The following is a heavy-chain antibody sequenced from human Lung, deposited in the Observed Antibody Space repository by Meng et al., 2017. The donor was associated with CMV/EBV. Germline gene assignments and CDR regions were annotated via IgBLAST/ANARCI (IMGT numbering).Heavy chain of an antibody. CDR3: VKDMYWDQSYHGMDV. D-gene: IGHD2-8*02. CDR2: MYSGGST. J-gene: IGHJ6*02. CDR1: GLTVNNNF. V-gene: IGHV3-66*02. Sequence: GGSLRLSCAASGLTVNNNFLTWVRQAPGKGLEWVSVMYSGGSTYYTDSAKGRFTLSRDKSKNTLYLQMNRLRVEDTGVYYCVKDMYWDQSYHGMDVWGQGTTVTVSS.